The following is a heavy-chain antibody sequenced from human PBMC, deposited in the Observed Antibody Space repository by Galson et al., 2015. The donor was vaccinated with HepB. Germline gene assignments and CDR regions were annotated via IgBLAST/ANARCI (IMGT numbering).Heavy chain of an antibody. CDR3: AREERRVVPAAIYYYYGMDV. V-gene: IGHV1-69*10. CDR1: GDTFSSYA. Sequence: SVKVSCKASGDTFSSYAISWVRQAPGQGLEWMGGIIPILGIANYAQKFQGRVTITADESTSTAYMELSSLRSEDTAVYYCAREERRVVPAAIYYYYGMDVWGQGTTVTVSS. J-gene: IGHJ6*02. CDR2: IIPILGIA. D-gene: IGHD2-2*01.